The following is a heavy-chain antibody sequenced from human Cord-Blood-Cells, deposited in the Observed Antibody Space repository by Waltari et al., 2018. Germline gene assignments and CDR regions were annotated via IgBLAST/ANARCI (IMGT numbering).Heavy chain of an antibody. V-gene: IGHV3-9*01. CDR1: GFTFDDYA. J-gene: IGHJ4*02. CDR3: AKDIRYDSSGYYDY. D-gene: IGHD3-22*01. Sequence: EVQLVESGGGLVQPGRSLRLSCAASGFTFDDYAMHWVRQAPGKGLEWVSGIRWNSGSIGYANSVKGRFTISRDNAKNSLYLQMNSLRAEDTALYYCAKDIRYDSSGYYDYWGQGTLVTVSS. CDR2: IRWNSGSI.